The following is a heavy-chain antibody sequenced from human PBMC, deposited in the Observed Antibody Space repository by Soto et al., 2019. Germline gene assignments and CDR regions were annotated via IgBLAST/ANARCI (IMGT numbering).Heavy chain of an antibody. V-gene: IGHV4-39*01. CDR2: SYYRGST. CDR1: GGSISSSSHY. Sequence: QLLESGPGLVKPSETLSLTCTVSGGSISSSSHYWGWIRQSPGKHLEWIGSSYYRGSTHYNPSLKTRVTISVDTSKNQVSLKVYSVTAADTAVYYCATADGFGVVTPFFEYWGQGTLATVSS. D-gene: IGHD3-3*01. CDR3: ATADGFGVVTPFFEY. J-gene: IGHJ4*02.